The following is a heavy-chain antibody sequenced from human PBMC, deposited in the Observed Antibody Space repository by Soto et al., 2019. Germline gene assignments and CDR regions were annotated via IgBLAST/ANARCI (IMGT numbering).Heavy chain of an antibody. CDR3: ARDSTGTTPYYYGMDV. Sequence: SQTLSLICVISVDSVSSNSAAWNWIRQSPSRGLEWLGRTYYRSKWYNDYAVSVKSRITINPDTSKNQFSLQLNSVTPEDTAVYYCARDSTGTTPYYYGMDVWGQGTTVTVSS. V-gene: IGHV6-1*01. CDR2: TYYRSKWYN. D-gene: IGHD1-7*01. CDR1: VDSVSSNSAA. J-gene: IGHJ6*02.